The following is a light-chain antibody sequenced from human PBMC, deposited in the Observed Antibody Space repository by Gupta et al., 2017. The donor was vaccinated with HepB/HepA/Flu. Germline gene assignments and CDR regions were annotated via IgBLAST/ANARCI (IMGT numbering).Light chain of an antibody. CDR1: SSNIGAGYN. CDR3: QSFDNSRVI. CDR2: GNS. J-gene: IGLJ1*01. V-gene: IGLV1-40*01. Sequence: QSVLTHPPSVSRAPGQRVTISCTGTSSNIGAGYNVHWYQQLSGKAPRLLIYGNSNRPSGVPDRFSGSKSGTSASLAITGLQPEDEADYYCQSFDNSRVIFGPGTEVTVL.